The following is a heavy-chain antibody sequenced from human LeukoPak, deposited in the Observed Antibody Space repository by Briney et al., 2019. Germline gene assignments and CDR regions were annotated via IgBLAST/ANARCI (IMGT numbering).Heavy chain of an antibody. J-gene: IGHJ4*02. CDR1: GGSISSYY. CDR3: ASGSHSSDAYFDY. CDR2: IYYSGST. Sequence: SETLSLTCTVSGGSISSYYWSWIRQPPGKGLEWIGYIYYSGSTNYNPSLKSRVTKSVDTSKNQFSLKLSSVTAADTAVYYCASGSHSSDAYFDYWGQGTLVTVSS. D-gene: IGHD3-22*01. V-gene: IGHV4-59*01.